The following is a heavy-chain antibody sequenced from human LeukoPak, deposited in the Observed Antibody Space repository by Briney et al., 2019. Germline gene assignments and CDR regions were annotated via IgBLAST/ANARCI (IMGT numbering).Heavy chain of an antibody. CDR2: ISGSGAST. CDR1: GFTFDDYG. D-gene: IGHD3-10*02. V-gene: IGHV3-20*04. J-gene: IGHJ6*04. Sequence: GGSLRLSCAASGFTFDDYGMSWVRQAPGKGLEWVSVISGSGASTYYADSVKGRFTISRDNTKNSLYLQMNSLRAEDTAVYYCAELGITMVGGVWGKGTTVTISS. CDR3: AELGITMVGGV.